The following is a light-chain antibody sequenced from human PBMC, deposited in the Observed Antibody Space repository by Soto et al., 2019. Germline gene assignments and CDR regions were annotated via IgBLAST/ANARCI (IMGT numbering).Light chain of an antibody. Sequence: EILLTQSPSTLSSSPGERATISCRASQSVSSSCLAWYQQKHGQAATLLIYDASNRATGIPARFSGSRSGTDDTLTISSLEHADFAVYYCRQRSNWPTWTFGQGTKVDIK. V-gene: IGKV3D-20*02. J-gene: IGKJ1*01. CDR3: RQRSNWPTWT. CDR1: QSVSSSC. CDR2: DAS.